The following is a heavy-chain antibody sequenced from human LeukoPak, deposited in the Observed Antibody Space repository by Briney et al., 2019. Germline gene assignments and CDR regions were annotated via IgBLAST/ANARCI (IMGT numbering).Heavy chain of an antibody. V-gene: IGHV3-33*08. J-gene: IGHJ4*02. Sequence: GGSLRLSCAASGFTFSNYGMHWVRQAPGKGLEWVAVIWYDGSNKYYGDSVKGRFTISRDNSKNTLYLQMNSLRAEDTAVYYCARDKVATVDYWGQGTLATVSS. CDR3: ARDKVATVDY. CDR2: IWYDGSNK. CDR1: GFTFSNYG. D-gene: IGHD5-12*01.